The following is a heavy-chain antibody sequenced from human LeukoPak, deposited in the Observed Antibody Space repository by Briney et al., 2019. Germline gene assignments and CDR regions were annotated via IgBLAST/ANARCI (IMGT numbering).Heavy chain of an antibody. D-gene: IGHD3-10*01. CDR2: ISSSSTYI. V-gene: IGHV3-21*01. Sequence: GGSLRLSCAASGFTFRIYSMNWVRQAPGKGLEWVSSISSSSTYIYYADSVKGRFTISRDNARNTLYLQMTNLRAEDTAVYYCVGSHGASYWGQGALVTVSS. J-gene: IGHJ4*02. CDR3: VGSHGASY. CDR1: GFTFRIYS.